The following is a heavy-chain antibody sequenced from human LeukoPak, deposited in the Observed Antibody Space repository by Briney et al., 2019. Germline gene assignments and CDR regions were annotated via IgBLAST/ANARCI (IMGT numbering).Heavy chain of an antibody. J-gene: IGHJ4*02. CDR3: ARLDFTYSWASSSLFAFDY. Sequence: SETLSLTCAVYGGSFSGYYWSWIRQPPGKGLEWIGEINHSGSTNYNPSLKSRVTMSVDTSKNQFSLKLTSVTAADTAVYYCARLDFTYSWASSSLFAFDYWGQGTLVTVSS. CDR1: GGSFSGYY. D-gene: IGHD6-13*01. CDR2: INHSGST. V-gene: IGHV4-34*01.